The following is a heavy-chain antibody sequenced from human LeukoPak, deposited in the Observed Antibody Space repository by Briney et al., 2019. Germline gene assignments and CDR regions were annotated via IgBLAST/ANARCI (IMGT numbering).Heavy chain of an antibody. CDR3: ARGRWSQQDFDY. J-gene: IGHJ4*02. D-gene: IGHD5-24*01. V-gene: IGHV3-21*01. CDR1: GFTFSSYN. CDR2: IGISSSYI. Sequence: GGSLRLSCAASGFTFSSYNVNWVRQAPGKGLEWVSSIGISSSYIYYADSVKGRFTISRDNAKNSLYLQMNSLRAEDTAVYYCARGRWSQQDFDYWGQGTLVTASS.